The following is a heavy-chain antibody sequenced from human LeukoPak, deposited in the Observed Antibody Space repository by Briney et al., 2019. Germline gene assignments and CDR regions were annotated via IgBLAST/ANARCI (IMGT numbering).Heavy chain of an antibody. J-gene: IGHJ4*02. CDR1: GGSFSGYY. D-gene: IGHD6-13*01. CDR3: ASLAAGNGVCDY. Sequence: SETLSLTCAVYGGSFSGYYWSWIRQPPGKGLEWIGEINHSGSTNYNPFLKSRVTLSVDTSKNQFSLKLSSVTAADTAVYYCASLAAGNGVCDYWGQGTLVTVSS. CDR2: INHSGST. V-gene: IGHV4-34*01.